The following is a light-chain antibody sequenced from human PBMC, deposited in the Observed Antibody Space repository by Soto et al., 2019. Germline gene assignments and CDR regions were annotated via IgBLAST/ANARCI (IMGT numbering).Light chain of an antibody. V-gene: IGKV1-39*01. J-gene: IGKJ3*01. CDR2: AAS. Sequence: SVGDRATNTCGASQSISSYLNWYQQKPGKAPKVLIYAASSLQSGVPSRFSGSGTGKDLTVTSMRLGHDGFAVYYCHQYGLSPPDRFGPGTKVDIK. CDR3: HQYGLSPPDR. CDR1: QSISSY.